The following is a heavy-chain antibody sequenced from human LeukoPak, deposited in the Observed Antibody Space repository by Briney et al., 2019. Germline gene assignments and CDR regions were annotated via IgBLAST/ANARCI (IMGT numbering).Heavy chain of an antibody. J-gene: IGHJ5*02. Sequence: SETLSLTCTVSGGSINSYYWSWIRQPPGKGLECIGYIHYTGSTNYNPSLKSRVTISVDTSKNQFSLKLSSVTAADTAVYYCARDQLLPGYSSSWYMLYSGHWFDPWGQGTLVTVSS. V-gene: IGHV4-59*12. D-gene: IGHD6-13*01. CDR2: IHYTGST. CDR3: ARDQLLPGYSSSWYMLYSGHWFDP. CDR1: GGSINSYY.